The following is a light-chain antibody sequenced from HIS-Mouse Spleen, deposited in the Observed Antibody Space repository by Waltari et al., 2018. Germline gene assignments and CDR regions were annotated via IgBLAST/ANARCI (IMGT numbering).Light chain of an antibody. CDR1: SSDVGGYNY. V-gene: IGLV2-14*01. CDR3: SSYTSSSTWV. CDR2: EVS. Sequence: QSALTQPASVSGSPGQSITISCTGTSSDVGGYNYVSWYQQHPGKAPKLMIYEVSNRPSGVSMRFSGPKSGNTASLTISGLQAEDEADYYCSSYTSSSTWVFGGGTKLTVL. J-gene: IGLJ3*02.